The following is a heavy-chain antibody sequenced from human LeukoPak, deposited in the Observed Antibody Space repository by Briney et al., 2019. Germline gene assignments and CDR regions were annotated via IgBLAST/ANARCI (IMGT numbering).Heavy chain of an antibody. V-gene: IGHV4-4*02. CDR1: GFTFGKYW. CDR2: IYHSGST. Sequence: GSLRLSCVASGFTFGKYWMSWVRQAPGKGLEWIGEIYHSGSTNYNPSLKSRVTISVDKSKNQFSLKLSSVTAADTAVYYCARDSVMADSSSGRGFDPWGQGTLVTVSS. CDR3: ARDSVMADSSSGRGFDP. J-gene: IGHJ5*02. D-gene: IGHD3-22*01.